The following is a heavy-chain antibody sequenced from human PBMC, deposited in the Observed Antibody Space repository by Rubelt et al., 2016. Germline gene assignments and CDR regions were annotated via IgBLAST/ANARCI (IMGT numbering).Heavy chain of an antibody. Sequence: QLQLQESGPGRVKPSETLSLSCTVSGGSISSSSYSWGWIRQPPGKGLQWIGNIYYSGTTYYNPSLKSRATISVDTSKNQCSRKLSSGTAADTAVYYCEVAGAATGSDYWGQGTLVTVSS. CDR2: IYYSGTT. J-gene: IGHJ4*02. CDR1: GGSISSSSYS. CDR3: EVAGAATGSDY. D-gene: IGHD6-13*01. V-gene: IGHV4-39*01.